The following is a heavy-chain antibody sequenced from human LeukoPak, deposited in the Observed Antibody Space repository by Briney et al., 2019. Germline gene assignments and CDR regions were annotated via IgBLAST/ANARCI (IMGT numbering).Heavy chain of an antibody. CDR3: ARENYYGSGSSPGEFDY. V-gene: IGHV3-21*04. CDR2: ISSSSSYK. CDR1: GFTFSSYS. Sequence: GGCLRLSCAASGFTFSSYSMNWVRQAPGKGLEWVSSISSSSSYKYYADSVKGRFTISRDNAKNSLYLQMNSLRVEDTAVYYWARENYYGSGSSPGEFDYWGQGTLVTVSS. D-gene: IGHD3-10*01. J-gene: IGHJ4*02.